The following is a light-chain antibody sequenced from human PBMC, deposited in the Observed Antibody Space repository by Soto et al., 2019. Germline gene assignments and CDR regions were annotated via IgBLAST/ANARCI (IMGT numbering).Light chain of an antibody. CDR3: QQYGRSLWT. Sequence: EIVLTQSPGTLSLSPGERATLSCRASQSVSSTYLAWYQQKPGQAPRLLIYGASSRATGIPDRFSGSGSGTDFTLTISRLEPEDFAVYYGQQYGRSLWTFGQGTKVEIK. J-gene: IGKJ1*01. CDR2: GAS. V-gene: IGKV3-20*01. CDR1: QSVSSTY.